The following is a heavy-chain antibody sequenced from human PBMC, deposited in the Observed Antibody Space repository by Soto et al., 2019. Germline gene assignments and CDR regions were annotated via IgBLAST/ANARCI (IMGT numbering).Heavy chain of an antibody. CDR1: GFTFSSYA. D-gene: IGHD3-9*01. V-gene: IGHV3-23*01. Sequence: PGGSLRLSCAASGFTFSSYAMSWVRQAPGKGLECVSAISGSGGSTYYADSVKGRFTISRDNSKNTLYLQMNSLRAEDTAVYYCAKDLHGGYYDILTGYYISDYYYGMDVWGQGTTVTVSS. CDR2: ISGSGGST. CDR3: AKDLHGGYYDILTGYYISDYYYGMDV. J-gene: IGHJ6*02.